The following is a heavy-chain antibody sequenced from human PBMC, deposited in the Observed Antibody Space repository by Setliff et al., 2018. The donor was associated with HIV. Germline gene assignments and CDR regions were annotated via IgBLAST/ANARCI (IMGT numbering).Heavy chain of an antibody. CDR2: ISRSGSTI. J-gene: IGHJ4*02. V-gene: IGHV3-11*04. D-gene: IGHD2-2*01. Sequence: GGSLRLSCAASGFTFSDYYMSWIRQAPGKGLEWVSYISRSGSTIHYADSVKGRFTISRDNAKNSLYLQMNSLRAEDTAVYYCARGEPSILIEPAAFFDYWGQGALVTVSS. CDR3: ARGEPSILIEPAAFFDY. CDR1: GFTFSDYY.